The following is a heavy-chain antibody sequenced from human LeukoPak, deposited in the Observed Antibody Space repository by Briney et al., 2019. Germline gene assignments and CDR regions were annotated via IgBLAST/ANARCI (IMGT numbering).Heavy chain of an antibody. J-gene: IGHJ4*02. D-gene: IGHD3-22*01. V-gene: IGHV4-39*01. Sequence: SETLSLTCTVSGDSIKGSTNYWGWIRQPPGKGLEWIGSIYHTGNTYYNTSLQSRATLSVDTSTNQFSLKLASVTAADTAVYFCAHEDYNDFNSFDFWGQGTLVTVSS. CDR2: IYHTGNT. CDR3: AHEDYNDFNSFDF. CDR1: GDSIKGSTNY.